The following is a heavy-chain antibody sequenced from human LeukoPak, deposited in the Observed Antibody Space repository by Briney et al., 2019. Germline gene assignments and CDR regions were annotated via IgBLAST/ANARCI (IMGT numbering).Heavy chain of an antibody. V-gene: IGHV4-59*01. CDR1: GVSINGFY. J-gene: IGHJ4*02. CDR3: AREVLGYSGSGTYYRHFYF. Sequence: SETLSLTCTVSGVSINGFYWSWIRQPPGKGLEWMGYIYYGGTTNYNPSLRSRVTISVDTSKNQFSLKLSSVTAADTAVYYCAREVLGYSGSGTYYRHFYFLGQGTLVTVSS. D-gene: IGHD3-10*01. CDR2: IYYGGTT.